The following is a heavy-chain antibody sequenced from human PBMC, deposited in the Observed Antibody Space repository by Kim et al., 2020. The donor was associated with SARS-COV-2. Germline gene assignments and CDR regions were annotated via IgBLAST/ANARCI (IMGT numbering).Heavy chain of an antibody. CDR3: ARSQRGILGDDY. V-gene: IGHV4-31*03. D-gene: IGHD3-16*01. CDR2: IYYSGST. J-gene: IGHJ4*02. CDR1: GGSISSGGYY. Sequence: SETLSLTCTVSGGSISSGGYYWSWIRQHPGKGLEWIGYIYYSGSTYYNPSLKSRVTISVDTSKNQFSLKLSSVTAADTAVYYCARSQRGILGDDYWGQGTLVTVSS.